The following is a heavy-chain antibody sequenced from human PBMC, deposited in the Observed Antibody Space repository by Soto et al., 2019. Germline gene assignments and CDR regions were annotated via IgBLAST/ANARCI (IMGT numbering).Heavy chain of an antibody. Sequence: QVQLVQSGAEVKKPGASVKVSCKASGYTFANFAIHWVRQAPGQRLEWMGWINPGNGDTKYSQNFQGRVTITRDTSASTAYMELSSLRSDDTAVYYCARDQNRGGSYRFYYYYGMDVWGQGTTVTVSS. D-gene: IGHD1-26*01. J-gene: IGHJ6*02. CDR1: GYTFANFA. V-gene: IGHV1-3*01. CDR2: INPGNGDT. CDR3: ARDQNRGGSYRFYYYYGMDV.